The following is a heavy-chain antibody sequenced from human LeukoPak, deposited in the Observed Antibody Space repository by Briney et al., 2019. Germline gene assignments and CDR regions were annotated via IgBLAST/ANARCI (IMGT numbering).Heavy chain of an antibody. J-gene: IGHJ3*02. Sequence: PSETLALTCAVYGGAFSGYYWSWIRQPPGKGLEWIGEINHSGSTNYNPSLKSRVTISVDTSKNQFSLKLSSVTAADTAVYYCARGLRDIVLMVYAIPAFDIWGQGTMDPVSS. V-gene: IGHV4-34*01. CDR1: GGAFSGYY. D-gene: IGHD2-8*01. CDR2: INHSGST. CDR3: ARGLRDIVLMVYAIPAFDI.